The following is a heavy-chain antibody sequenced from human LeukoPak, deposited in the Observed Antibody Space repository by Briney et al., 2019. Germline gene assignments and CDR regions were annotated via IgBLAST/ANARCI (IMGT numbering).Heavy chain of an antibody. D-gene: IGHD2-2*01. CDR3: AKDLLSSTSSLNWYFDL. V-gene: IGHV3-23*01. CDR1: GFTFSSYA. Sequence: GGSLRLSCAASGFTFSSYAMSWVRQAPGKGLEWVSAISGSGGSTYYADSVKGRFTISRDNSKNTPYLQMNSLRAEDTAVYYCAKDLLSSTSSLNWYFDLWGRGTLVTVSS. J-gene: IGHJ2*01. CDR2: ISGSGGST.